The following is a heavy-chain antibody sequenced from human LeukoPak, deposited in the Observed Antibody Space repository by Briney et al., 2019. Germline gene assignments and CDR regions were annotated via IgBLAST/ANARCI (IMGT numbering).Heavy chain of an antibody. Sequence: PGGSLRLSCAASGFTLSTNYMNWGRQAPGKGVERLSILYCVSDTYYADSVKARFTLSRDSSKNILSLQMTNLRAENTAVYYCARVGNHFHWYLDLWGRGTLVTVSS. CDR1: GFTLSTNY. CDR3: ARVGNHFHWYLDL. CDR2: LYCVSDT. D-gene: IGHD3-10*01. V-gene: IGHV3-53*01. J-gene: IGHJ2*01.